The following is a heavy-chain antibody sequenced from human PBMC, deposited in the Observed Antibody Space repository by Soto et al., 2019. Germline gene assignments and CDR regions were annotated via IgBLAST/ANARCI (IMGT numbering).Heavy chain of an antibody. CDR3: ARGHSTDCSNGVCSFFYNHEMDV. CDR1: GYSFTDYH. V-gene: IGHV1-2*04. D-gene: IGHD2-8*01. Sequence: ASVKVSCKASGYSFTDYHIHWVRQAPGQGLEWLGRINPKSGGTSTAQKFQGWVTMTRDRSISTVYMELTRLRSDDTAVYFCARGHSTDCSNGVCSFFYNHEMDVWGPG. CDR2: INPKSGGT. J-gene: IGHJ6*02.